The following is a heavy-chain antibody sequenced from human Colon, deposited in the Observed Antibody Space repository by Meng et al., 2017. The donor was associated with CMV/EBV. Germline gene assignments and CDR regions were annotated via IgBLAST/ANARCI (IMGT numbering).Heavy chain of an antibody. CDR3: ARGGGLDTLAAFDI. V-gene: IGHV3-30*04. CDR1: GFTFNSYA. CDR2: ISFDGSNK. J-gene: IGHJ3*02. D-gene: IGHD1-1*01. Sequence: GESLKISCAASGFTFNSYAMHWVRQAPGKGLEWVAVISFDGSNKYYADSVKGRFTISRDNSRNILFLQMNNLRPDDTAVYYCARGGGLDTLAAFDIWGQGTMVTVSS.